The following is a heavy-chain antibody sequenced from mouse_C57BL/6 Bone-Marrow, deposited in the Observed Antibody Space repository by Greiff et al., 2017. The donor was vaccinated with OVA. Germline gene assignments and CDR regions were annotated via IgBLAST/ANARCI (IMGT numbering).Heavy chain of an antibody. V-gene: IGHV14-4*01. J-gene: IGHJ1*03. Sequence: DVKLVESGAELVRPGASVKLSCTASGFNIKDDYMHWVKQRPEQGLEWIGWIDPENGDTEYASKFQGKATITADTSSNTAYLQRSSLTSEDTAVYYCTRLLRYGYFDVWGTGTTVTVSS. CDR3: TRLLRYGYFDV. CDR1: GFNIKDDY. CDR2: IDPENGDT. D-gene: IGHD1-1*01.